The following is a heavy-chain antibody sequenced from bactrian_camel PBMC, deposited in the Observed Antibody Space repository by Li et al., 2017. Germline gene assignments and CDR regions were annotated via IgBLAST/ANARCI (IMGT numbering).Heavy chain of an antibody. CDR3: AAAPYVGASGYCYAHLVTEYSN. J-gene: IGHJ4*01. D-gene: IGHD1*01. CDR2: IVIRDGRT. CDR1: GYTSRSNC. V-gene: IGHV3S1*01. Sequence: HVQLVESGGGSVQAGGSLRLSCAVAGYTSRSNCLGWFRRTDEQEREGLAAIVIRDGRTYTADSVKGRFTISQDSTKNTLYLQMNSLKPEDTAMYYCAAAPYVGASGYCYAHLVTEYSNSGQGTQVTVS.